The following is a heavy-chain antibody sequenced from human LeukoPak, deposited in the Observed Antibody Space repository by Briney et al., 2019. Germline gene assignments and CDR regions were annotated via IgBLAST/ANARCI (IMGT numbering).Heavy chain of an antibody. D-gene: IGHD2/OR15-2a*01. V-gene: IGHV4-30-4*02. Sequence: SETLSLTCTVSGGSISSGDYYWSWIRQPPGKGLEWIGYIYYSGSTYYNPSLKSRVTISVDTSKNQFSLKLSSVTAADTAVYYCAREGNTNYFDYWGQGTLVTVSS. CDR2: IYYSGST. CDR3: AREGNTNYFDY. J-gene: IGHJ4*02. CDR1: GGSISSGDYY.